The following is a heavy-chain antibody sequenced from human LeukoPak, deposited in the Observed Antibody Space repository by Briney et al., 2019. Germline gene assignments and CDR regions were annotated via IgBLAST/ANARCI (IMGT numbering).Heavy chain of an antibody. J-gene: IGHJ4*02. Sequence: AGGSLRLSCAASGFTFSNHWMHWVRQTPGKGLVWVSRIKGDGSSISHADSVKGRFTISRDNAKNTLDLQVNNLRVEDTAVYYCVRDGVGAPPFDYWGEGVLVTVSS. CDR2: IKGDGSSI. CDR1: GFTFSNHW. CDR3: VRDGVGAPPFDY. D-gene: IGHD1-26*01. V-gene: IGHV3-74*01.